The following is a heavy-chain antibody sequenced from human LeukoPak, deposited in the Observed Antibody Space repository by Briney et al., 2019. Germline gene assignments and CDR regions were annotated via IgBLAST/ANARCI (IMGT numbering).Heavy chain of an antibody. CDR1: GYRFTSYW. CDR2: IYPGDSDT. V-gene: IGHV5-51*01. J-gene: IGHJ4*02. CDR3: ARPQGQLVPHFDY. D-gene: IGHD6-13*01. Sequence: RGESLKISCKGSGYRFTSYWIGWVRQMPGKGLEWMGIIYPGDSDTRYSPSFQGQVTISADKSISTAYLQWSSLKASDTAMYYCARPQGQLVPHFDYWGQGTLVTVSS.